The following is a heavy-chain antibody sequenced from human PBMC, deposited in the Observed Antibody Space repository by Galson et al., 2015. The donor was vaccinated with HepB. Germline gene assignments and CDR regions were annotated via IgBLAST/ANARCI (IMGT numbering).Heavy chain of an antibody. CDR1: GGTFSSYA. D-gene: IGHD2-2*01. CDR2: IIPIFGTA. V-gene: IGHV1-69*06. CDR3: AREKMDCSSTSCPFDY. Sequence: SVKVSCKASGGTFSSYAISWVRQAPGQGLEWVGGIIPIFGTANYAQKFQGRVTITADKSTSTAYMELSSLRSEDTAVYYCAREKMDCSSTSCPFDYWGQGTLVTVSS. J-gene: IGHJ4*02.